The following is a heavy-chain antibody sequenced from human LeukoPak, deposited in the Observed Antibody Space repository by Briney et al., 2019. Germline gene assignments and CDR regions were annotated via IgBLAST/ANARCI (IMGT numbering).Heavy chain of an antibody. CDR1: GGSISGYY. D-gene: IGHD5-18*01. V-gene: IGHV4-59*12. J-gene: IGHJ4*02. Sequence: PTETLSLTCTVSGGSISGYYWSWIRQPPGKGPEWIGFIYSSGSTNYNRSLKSRVTISVDTSKNQFSLNLSSVTAADTAVYYCARVDTAMVLRGYFDYWGQGTLVTVSS. CDR2: IYSSGST. CDR3: ARVDTAMVLRGYFDY.